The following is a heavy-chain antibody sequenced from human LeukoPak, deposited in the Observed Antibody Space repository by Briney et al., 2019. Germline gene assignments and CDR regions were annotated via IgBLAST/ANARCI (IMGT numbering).Heavy chain of an antibody. Sequence: SETLSLTCTVSGYSISSGYYWGWIRQPPGKGLEWIGSIYHSGSTYYNPSLKSRVTISVDTSKNQFSLKLSSVTAADTAVYYCARGGDGYNDSPDAFDIWGQGTMVTVSS. V-gene: IGHV4-38-2*02. D-gene: IGHD5-24*01. J-gene: IGHJ3*02. CDR2: IYHSGST. CDR3: ARGGDGYNDSPDAFDI. CDR1: GYSISSGYY.